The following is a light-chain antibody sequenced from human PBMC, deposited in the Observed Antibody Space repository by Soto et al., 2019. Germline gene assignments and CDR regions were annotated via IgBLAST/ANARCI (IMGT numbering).Light chain of an antibody. CDR1: QSFSTW. Sequence: QMTQSPSTLSASVGDRVTITCRASQSFSTWLAWYQQKPGKAPKLLIYKASSLESGVPSRFSGSGSGTEFTLTISSLQPDDFATYYCQQYNTYPWTFGQGTKVEIK. CDR3: QQYNTYPWT. V-gene: IGKV1-5*03. CDR2: KAS. J-gene: IGKJ1*01.